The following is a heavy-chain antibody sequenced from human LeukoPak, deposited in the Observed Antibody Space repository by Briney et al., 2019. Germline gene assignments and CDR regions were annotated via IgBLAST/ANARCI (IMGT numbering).Heavy chain of an antibody. D-gene: IGHD6-13*01. V-gene: IGHV4-59*08. CDR2: IDYSGST. CDR3: ARQGGSLTFDY. J-gene: IGHJ4*02. CDR1: GGSIGSYY. Sequence: SETLSLTCTISGGSIGSYYWTWIRQPPGKGLEWIGYIDYSGSTNYNPSFKRRVTMSVDTSKNQFSLKLSSVTAADTAVYFCARQGGSLTFDYWGQGTLVTVSS.